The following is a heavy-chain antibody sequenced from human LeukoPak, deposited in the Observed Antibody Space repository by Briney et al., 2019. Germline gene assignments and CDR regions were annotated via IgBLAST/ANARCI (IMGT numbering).Heavy chain of an antibody. CDR2: IYYRGST. J-gene: IGHJ6*04. CDR1: GGSISSYY. CDR3: ARSGERGKGGGYCSGGSCFSMDV. D-gene: IGHD2-15*01. Sequence: SETLSLTCTGSGGSISSYYWSWIRQPPWKGLEWIGYIYYRGSTNYNPSLKSRVTISVDTSKNQFSLKLSSVTAADTAVYYCARSGERGKGGGYCSGGSCFSMDVWGKGTTVTVSS. V-gene: IGHV4-59*01.